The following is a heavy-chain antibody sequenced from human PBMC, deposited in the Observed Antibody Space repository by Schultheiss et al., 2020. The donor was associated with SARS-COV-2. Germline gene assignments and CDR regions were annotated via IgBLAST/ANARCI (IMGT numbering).Heavy chain of an antibody. J-gene: IGHJ4*02. CDR1: GGSFSGYY. CDR2: IYHSGST. D-gene: IGHD3-3*01. Sequence: SETLSLTCAVYGGSFSGYYWSWIRQPPGKGLEWIGSIYHSGSTNYNPSLKSRVTISVDTSKNQFSLKLSSVTAADTAVYYCARDPSPSITIFGPGGFDYWGQGTLVTVSS. CDR3: ARDPSPSITIFGPGGFDY. V-gene: IGHV4-34*01.